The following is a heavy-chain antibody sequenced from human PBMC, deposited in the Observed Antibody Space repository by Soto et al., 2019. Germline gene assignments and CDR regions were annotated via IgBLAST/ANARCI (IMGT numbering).Heavy chain of an antibody. J-gene: IGHJ4*02. CDR2: ISGRGGST. CDR3: AKEPNSSGGYWYFDY. Sequence: EVQLLESGGGLVQPGGSLRLSCAASGFSFSSYAMSWVRQAPGKGLEWVSAISGRGGSTYYADSVKGRFTISRDNSKNTLYLQMNSVRAEDTAVYYCAKEPNSSGGYWYFDYWGQGTLVTVSS. D-gene: IGHD6-19*01. V-gene: IGHV3-23*01. CDR1: GFSFSSYA.